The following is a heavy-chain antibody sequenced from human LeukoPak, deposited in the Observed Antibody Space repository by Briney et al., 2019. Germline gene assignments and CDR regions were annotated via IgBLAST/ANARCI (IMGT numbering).Heavy chain of an antibody. CDR3: ASSVITGTTDFDY. V-gene: IGHV3-48*01. J-gene: IGHJ4*02. CDR1: GFTFNAFG. D-gene: IGHD1-7*01. Sequence: PGGSLRLSCAASGFTFNAFGMNWVRQAPGKGLEWVSYIGTTSGAIYYAGSVKGRFTISRDSAKNSLYLQMNSLRAEDTAVYYCASSVITGTTDFDYWGQGTLVTVSS. CDR2: IGTTSGAI.